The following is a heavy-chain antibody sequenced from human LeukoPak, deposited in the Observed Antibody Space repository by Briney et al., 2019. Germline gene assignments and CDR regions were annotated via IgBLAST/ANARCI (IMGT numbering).Heavy chain of an antibody. CDR1: GGSISSYY. J-gene: IGHJ4*02. CDR2: IYYSGST. Sequence: SETLSLTCTVSGGSISSYYWSWIRQPPEKGLEWIGYIYYSGSTNYNPSLKSRVTISIDTSKNQFSLKLSSVTAADTAVYYCARRSYSHGYSDYFDYWGQGGLVTVSS. D-gene: IGHD5-18*01. V-gene: IGHV4-59*08. CDR3: ARRSYSHGYSDYFDY.